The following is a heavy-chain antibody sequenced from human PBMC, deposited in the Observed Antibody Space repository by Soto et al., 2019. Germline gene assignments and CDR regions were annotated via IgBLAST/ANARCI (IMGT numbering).Heavy chain of an antibody. Sequence: PGGSLRLSCAASGFTFSSYAMHWVRQAPGKGLEWVAVISYDGSNKYYADSVKGRFTISRDNSKNTLYLQMNSLRAEDTAVYYCAKSTRYYYDSSGPGGDAFDIWGQGTMVTVSS. CDR3: AKSTRYYYDSSGPGGDAFDI. CDR1: GFTFSSYA. V-gene: IGHV3-30-3*02. J-gene: IGHJ3*02. D-gene: IGHD3-22*01. CDR2: ISYDGSNK.